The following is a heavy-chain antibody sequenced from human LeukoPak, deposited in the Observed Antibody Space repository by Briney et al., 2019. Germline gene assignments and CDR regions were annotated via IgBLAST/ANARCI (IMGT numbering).Heavy chain of an antibody. J-gene: IGHJ4*02. CDR1: GFTFSSYS. V-gene: IGHV3-15*01. CDR3: ATPDWTADY. CDR2: IRSNSDGGTT. D-gene: IGHD1-1*01. Sequence: PGGSLRLSCAASGFTFSSYSMNWVRQAPGKGLEWLGRIRSNSDGGTTNYAAPVNGRFTISRDDSINTVYLDMSSLKTEDTAVYYCATPDWTADYWGQGTLVTVSS.